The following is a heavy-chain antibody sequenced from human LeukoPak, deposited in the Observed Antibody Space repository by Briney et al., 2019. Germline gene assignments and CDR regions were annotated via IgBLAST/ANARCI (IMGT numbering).Heavy chain of an antibody. CDR3: AKDMERWLQSTFDY. Sequence: GGSLRLSCAASGFTVSSNYMSWVRQAPGKGLEWVSGITGGGGSTYYADSVKGRFTISRDNSKNTLYLQMNSLRAEDTAVYYCAKDMERWLQSTFDYWGQGTLVTVSS. J-gene: IGHJ4*02. V-gene: IGHV3-23*01. CDR2: ITGGGGST. D-gene: IGHD5-24*01. CDR1: GFTVSSNY.